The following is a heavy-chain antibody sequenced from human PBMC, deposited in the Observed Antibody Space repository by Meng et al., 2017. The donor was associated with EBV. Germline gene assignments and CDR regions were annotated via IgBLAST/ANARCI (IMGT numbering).Heavy chain of an antibody. V-gene: IGHV1-18*01. J-gene: IGHJ4*02. CDR3: ARVRTFGGVIPPDY. CDR2: ISAYNGNT. CDR1: GYTFTSYG. Sequence: VPLGRSGAEVKKPGAAVNVSCKASGYTFTSYGISWVRQAPGQGLEWMGWISAYNGNTNYAQKLQGRVTMTTDTSTSTAYMELRSLRSDDTAVYYCARVRTFGGVIPPDYWGQGTLVTVSS. D-gene: IGHD3-16*02.